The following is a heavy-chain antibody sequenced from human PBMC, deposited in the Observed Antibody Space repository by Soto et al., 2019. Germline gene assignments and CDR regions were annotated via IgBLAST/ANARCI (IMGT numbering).Heavy chain of an antibody. CDR3: ARGNYYDSSGYFDPEGGSSGAFDI. CDR1: GGSISSSNW. Sequence: QVQLQESGPGLVKPSGTLSLTCAVSGGSISSSNWWSWVRQPPGKGLEWIGEIYHSGSTNYNPSLKSPVTISVDKSKNQCSLKLSSVTAADTAVYYCARGNYYDSSGYFDPEGGSSGAFDIWGQGTMVTVSS. CDR2: IYHSGST. D-gene: IGHD3-22*01. V-gene: IGHV4-4*02. J-gene: IGHJ3*02.